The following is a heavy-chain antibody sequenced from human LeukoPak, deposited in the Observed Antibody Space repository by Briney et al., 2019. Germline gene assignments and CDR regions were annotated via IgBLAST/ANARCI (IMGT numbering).Heavy chain of an antibody. J-gene: IGHJ3*02. CDR1: RHSFHSQW. Sequence: GESLKISCKGPRHSFHSQWIGWVLQMPGKGLEWMVIIYPGDPDTTYSPSFQGQVTISADKSISTAYLQWSSLKASDSAMYYCGRIPAAGSLKGSFDIWGQGTMVTVSS. D-gene: IGHD6-13*01. V-gene: IGHV5-51*01. CDR2: IYPGDPDT. CDR3: GRIPAAGSLKGSFDI.